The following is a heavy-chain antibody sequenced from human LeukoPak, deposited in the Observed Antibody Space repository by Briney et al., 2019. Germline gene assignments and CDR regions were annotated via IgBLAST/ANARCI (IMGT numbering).Heavy chain of an antibody. CDR2: ITHSGGA. D-gene: IGHD3-3*01. CDR1: GGSFSVDY. Sequence: SETLSLTCAVYGGSFSVDYWNWIRQPPGKGLEWIGQITHSGGANYNPSLKSRVSILLDTSKKQFSLKLSSVTAADTAVYYCARHHYYDFWSGYGNNWFDPWGQGTLVTVSS. V-gene: IGHV4-34*01. CDR3: ARHHYYDFWSGYGNNWFDP. J-gene: IGHJ5*02.